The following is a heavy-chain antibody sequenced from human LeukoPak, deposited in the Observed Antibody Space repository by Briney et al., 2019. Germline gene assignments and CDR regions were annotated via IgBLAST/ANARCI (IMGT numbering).Heavy chain of an antibody. V-gene: IGHV3-74*01. D-gene: IGHD6-13*01. CDR2: INSDGSST. J-gene: IGHJ4*02. CDR3: ARGYSSSSFDY. CDR1: GFTFSSYW. Sequence: GGSLRLSCAASGFTFSSYWMHWVRQAPGKGLVWVSRINSDGSSTSYADSVKGRFTISRDNAKNSLYLQMNSLRAEDTAVYYCARGYSSSSFDYWGQGTLVTVSS.